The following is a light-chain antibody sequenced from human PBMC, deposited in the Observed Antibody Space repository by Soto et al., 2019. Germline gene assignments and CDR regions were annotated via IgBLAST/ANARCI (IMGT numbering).Light chain of an antibody. V-gene: IGKV3-15*01. J-gene: IGKJ2*01. CDR3: QQYNNWPLYT. Sequence: EIVMTQSPATLSVSPGERATLSCRASQSVSSNLAWYQQKPGQAPRLLIYGASTRATGLPAGFSGSGSGTEFTLTVSSLQSEDFAVYYCQQYNNWPLYTVGQGTKLEIK. CDR2: GAS. CDR1: QSVSSN.